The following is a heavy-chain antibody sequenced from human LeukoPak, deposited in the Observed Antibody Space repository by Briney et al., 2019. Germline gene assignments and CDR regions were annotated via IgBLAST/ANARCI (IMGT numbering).Heavy chain of an antibody. D-gene: IGHD3-10*02. CDR3: AELGITMIGGV. CDR1: GFNFSNYA. CDR2: ISYDASNR. Sequence: GGSLRLSCAASGFNFSNYAMHWVRQAPGKGLEWEAVISYDASNRYYADSVKGRFTISRDNSKNSLYLEMNSLRAEDTAVYYCAELGITMIGGVWGKGTTVTISS. J-gene: IGHJ6*04. V-gene: IGHV3-30*04.